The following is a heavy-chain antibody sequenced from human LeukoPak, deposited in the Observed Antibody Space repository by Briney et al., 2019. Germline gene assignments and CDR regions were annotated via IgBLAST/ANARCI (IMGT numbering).Heavy chain of an antibody. J-gene: IGHJ4*02. CDR3: ATSMGGGNIDY. Sequence: GGSLRLSCTVSGLTFDTYGMSWVRQAPGKGLEWVSAISASGSNTHYADSVKGRFTISRDSSKNTLYLQLNSLRADDTAVYYCATSMGGGNIDYWGQGALVTVSS. D-gene: IGHD3-16*01. V-gene: IGHV3-23*01. CDR2: ISASGSNT. CDR1: GLTFDTYG.